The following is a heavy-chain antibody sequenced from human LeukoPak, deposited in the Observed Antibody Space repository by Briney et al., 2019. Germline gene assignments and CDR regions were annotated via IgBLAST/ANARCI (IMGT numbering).Heavy chain of an antibody. CDR3: AKLYSHGSR. D-gene: IGHD5-18*01. CDR2: ISGSGGST. Sequence: GSLRTSCAASGFTFSSYAMSWVRQAPGKGLEGGLAISGSGGSTYYADSVKGRFTVSRDNFKNTLYLQMNSLRAEDTAVYYYAKLYSHGSRWGQGTLVTVSS. J-gene: IGHJ4*02. CDR1: GFTFSSYA. V-gene: IGHV3-23*01.